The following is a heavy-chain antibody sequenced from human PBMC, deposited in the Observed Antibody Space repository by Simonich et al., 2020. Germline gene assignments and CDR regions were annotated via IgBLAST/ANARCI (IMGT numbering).Heavy chain of an antibody. D-gene: IGHD6-6*01. CDR1: GGSISSSSYY. V-gene: IGHV4-39*01. CDR3: ARWAYSSSYFDY. Sequence: QLQLQESGPGLVKPSETLSLTCTGSGGSISSSSYYWGWIRQPPGKWLEGIGSIYYSGSTYYNTSLKSRVTISVDTSKNQFSLKLSSVTAADTAVYYCARWAYSSSYFDYWGQGTLVTVSS. CDR2: IYYSGST. J-gene: IGHJ4*02.